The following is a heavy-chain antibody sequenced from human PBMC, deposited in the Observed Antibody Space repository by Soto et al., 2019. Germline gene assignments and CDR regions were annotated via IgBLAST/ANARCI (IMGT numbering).Heavy chain of an antibody. V-gene: IGHV3-66*01. D-gene: IGHD3-3*01. J-gene: IGHJ4*02. Sequence: EVQLVESGGGLVQPGGSLRLSCAASGFTVSSVYMTRVRQAPGKGLEWVSVITSGGSTYYADSVRGRFTISRDNSKNTLYLQMNSLRAEDTAVYYCARDILGGAYDFWHGGQGTLVTVSS. CDR1: GFTVSSVY. CDR2: ITSGGST. CDR3: ARDILGGAYDFWH.